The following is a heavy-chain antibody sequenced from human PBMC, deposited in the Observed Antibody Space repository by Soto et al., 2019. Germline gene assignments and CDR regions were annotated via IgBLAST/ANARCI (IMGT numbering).Heavy chain of an antibody. V-gene: IGHV1-69*06. CDR2: IIPIFGTA. J-gene: IGHJ6*02. D-gene: IGHD6-13*01. CDR3: ARDRDHSSSGTHYCMDV. CDR1: GGTFSSYA. Sequence: ASVKVSCKASGGTFSSYAISWVRQAPGQGLEWMGGIIPIFGTANYAQKFQGRVTITADKSTSTAYMELSSLRSEDTAVYYCARDRDHSSSGTHYCMDVCGQGPTVTVSS.